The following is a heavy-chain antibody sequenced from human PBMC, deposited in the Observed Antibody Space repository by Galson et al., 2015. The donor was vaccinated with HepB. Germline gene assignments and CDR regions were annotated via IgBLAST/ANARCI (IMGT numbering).Heavy chain of an antibody. J-gene: IGHJ4*02. CDR3: AREVERGYFDY. CDR2: IDADNGNT. CDR1: GFTFTNYS. V-gene: IGHV1-3*01. Sequence: SVKVSCKASGFTFTNYSLHLDSVHSMHWVRQAPGQRLEWMGWIDADNGNTKYSQDFQGRVTITRDTSASAVYMSLSSLRSEDTAVYYCAREVERGYFDYWGQGTLVTVSS.